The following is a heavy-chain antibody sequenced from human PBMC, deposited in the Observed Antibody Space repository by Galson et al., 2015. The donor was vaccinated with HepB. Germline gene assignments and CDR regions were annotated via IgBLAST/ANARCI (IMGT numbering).Heavy chain of an antibody. Sequence: SGFTFSSYGMHWVRQAPGKGLEWVTVIWYDGSDKYYADSVKGRFTISRDNSKNTLYLQMNSLRAGDTAVYYCARDLDYYDSSGYFDYWGQGTLVTVSS. CDR2: IWYDGSDK. CDR3: ARDLDYYDSSGYFDY. V-gene: IGHV3-33*01. D-gene: IGHD3-22*01. CDR1: GFTFSSYG. J-gene: IGHJ4*02.